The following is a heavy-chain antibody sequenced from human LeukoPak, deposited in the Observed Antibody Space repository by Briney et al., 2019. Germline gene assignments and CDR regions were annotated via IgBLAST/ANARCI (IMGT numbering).Heavy chain of an antibody. V-gene: IGHV4-34*01. D-gene: IGHD3-10*01. Sequence: SETPSLTCAVFGGSFSGYFWSWIRQPPGKGLEWIGEINPSGSTNYNPSLKSRVTISIDTSKNQFSLKLSSVTAADTAVYYCARFGSYWGQGILVTVSS. J-gene: IGHJ4*02. CDR2: INPSGST. CDR3: ARFGSY. CDR1: GGSFSGYF.